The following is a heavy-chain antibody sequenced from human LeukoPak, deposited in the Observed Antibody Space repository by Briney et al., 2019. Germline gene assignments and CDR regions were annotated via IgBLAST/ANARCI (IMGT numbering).Heavy chain of an antibody. D-gene: IGHD2-21*02. J-gene: IGHJ4*02. CDR3: ARDGFLGPVTAYLDY. Sequence: PGGSLRLSCAASGFTFSGYAMHWVRQAPGKGLVWVSRIKSDGSITSYADSAMGRFTISRDNARNTLFLEMNSLRAEDSAVYYCARDGFLGPVTAYLDYWGQGTPVTVSS. CDR2: IKSDGSIT. CDR1: GFTFSGYA. V-gene: IGHV3-74*01.